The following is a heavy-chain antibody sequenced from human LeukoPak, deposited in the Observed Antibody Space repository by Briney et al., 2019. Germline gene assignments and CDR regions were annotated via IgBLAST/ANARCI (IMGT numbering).Heavy chain of an antibody. J-gene: IGHJ5*02. D-gene: IGHD3-3*01. CDR3: ARGGEWLLNWFDP. CDR1: GGSFSGYY. Sequence: PSEALSLTCAVYGGSFSGYYWSWIRQPPGKGLEWIGYIYYSGSTYYNPSLKSRVTISVDTSKNQFSLKLSSVTAADTAVYYCARGGEWLLNWFDPWGQGTLVTVSS. V-gene: IGHV4-59*12. CDR2: IYYSGST.